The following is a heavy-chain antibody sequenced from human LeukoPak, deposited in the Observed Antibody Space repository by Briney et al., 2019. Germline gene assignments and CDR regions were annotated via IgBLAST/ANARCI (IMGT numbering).Heavy chain of an antibody. V-gene: IGHV4-59*08. Sequence: SETLSLTCIVSGASISSDYWSWIRQPPGKGLEWIGYIFFSGSTNYNPSLKSRVTMSVDTSKNQFSLKLSSVTAADTAVYYCARLFGLGGGIDYWGQGTLVTVSS. CDR3: ARLFGLGGGIDY. CDR1: GASISSDY. J-gene: IGHJ4*02. D-gene: IGHD3-16*01. CDR2: IFFSGST.